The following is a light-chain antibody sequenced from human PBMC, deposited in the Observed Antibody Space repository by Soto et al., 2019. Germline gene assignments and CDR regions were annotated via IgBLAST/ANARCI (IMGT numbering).Light chain of an antibody. CDR3: QQRSNWPPVLT. Sequence: EIVMTQSPATLSVSPWERATLSWRASQSVSSNLAWYQQKPGQAPRLLIYGASTRATGIPARFSGSGSGTDFTLTISSLEPEDFAVYYCQQRSNWPPVLTFGGGTKVDIK. CDR2: GAS. CDR1: QSVSSN. V-gene: IGKV3-11*01. J-gene: IGKJ4*01.